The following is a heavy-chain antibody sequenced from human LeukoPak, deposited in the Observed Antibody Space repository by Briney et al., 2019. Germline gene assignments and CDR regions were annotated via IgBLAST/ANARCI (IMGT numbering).Heavy chain of an antibody. Sequence: GGSLRLSCAASGFTFSSYAMHWVRQAPGKGLEWVAVISYDGSNKYYADSVKGRFTISRDNSKNTLYLQMNSLRAEDTAVYYYARDPGRMVRGGSGWFDPWGQGTLVTVSS. V-gene: IGHV3-30-3*01. CDR3: ARDPGRMVRGGSGWFDP. J-gene: IGHJ5*02. D-gene: IGHD3-10*01. CDR1: GFTFSSYA. CDR2: ISYDGSNK.